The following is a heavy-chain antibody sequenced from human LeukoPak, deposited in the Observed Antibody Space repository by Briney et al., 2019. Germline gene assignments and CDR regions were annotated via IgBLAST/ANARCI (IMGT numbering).Heavy chain of an antibody. CDR1: GGSINSDY. D-gene: IGHD2-15*01. V-gene: IGHV4-59*08. Sequence: SETLSLTCIVSGGSINSDYWIWIRQPPGKGLEWIGNVFHTGNTNYSPSLRSRVIISVDTSKNQFSLKLSSVTAADTAVYYCARHECGGSCYPEDYWGQGTLVTVSS. CDR3: ARHECGGSCYPEDY. J-gene: IGHJ4*02. CDR2: VFHTGNT.